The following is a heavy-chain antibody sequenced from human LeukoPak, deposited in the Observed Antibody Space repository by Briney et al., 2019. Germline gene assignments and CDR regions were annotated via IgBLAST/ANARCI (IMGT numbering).Heavy chain of an antibody. D-gene: IGHD3-3*01. Sequence: SETLSLTCTVSSGSISSSSYYWGWIRQPPGKGLEWIGSIYYSGSTYFNPSLKSRVTISVDTSKNQFSLKLSSVTAADTAVYYCARAHDVKADYWGQGTLVTVSS. CDR2: IYYSGST. V-gene: IGHV4-39*07. J-gene: IGHJ4*02. CDR3: ARAHDVKADY. CDR1: SGSISSSSYY.